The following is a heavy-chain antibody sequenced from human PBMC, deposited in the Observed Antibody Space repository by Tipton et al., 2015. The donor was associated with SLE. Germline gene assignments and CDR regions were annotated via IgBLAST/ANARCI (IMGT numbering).Heavy chain of an antibody. CDR2: IYYSGST. Sequence: TLSLTCTVSGGSISTSNYYWGWIRQPPGKGLEWIGTIYYSGSTYYNPSLKSRVTISVDTSKNQFSLKLSSVTAADTAVYYCARSPLDIVVVAATGFDYWGQGTLVTVSS. CDR3: ARSPLDIVVVAATGFDY. D-gene: IGHD2-15*01. CDR1: GGSISTSNYY. J-gene: IGHJ4*02. V-gene: IGHV4-39*07.